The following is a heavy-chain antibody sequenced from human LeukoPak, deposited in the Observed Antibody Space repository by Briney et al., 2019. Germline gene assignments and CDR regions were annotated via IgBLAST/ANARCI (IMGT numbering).Heavy chain of an antibody. Sequence: PGGSLRLSCAASGFTFSSYAMSWVRQAPGKGLEWVSAISGSGGSTYYADSVKGRFTISRDNSKNTLYLQMNSLRAEDTAVYYCAKDRGVPAARAFSSYMDVWGKGTTVTVSS. CDR2: ISGSGGST. V-gene: IGHV3-23*01. CDR1: GFTFSSYA. J-gene: IGHJ6*03. CDR3: AKDRGVPAARAFSSYMDV. D-gene: IGHD2-2*01.